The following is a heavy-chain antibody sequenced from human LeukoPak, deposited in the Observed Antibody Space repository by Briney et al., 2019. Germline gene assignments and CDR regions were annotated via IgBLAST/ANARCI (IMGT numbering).Heavy chain of an antibody. Sequence: SETLSLTCTVSGGSISSGDYYWSWIRQPPGKGLEWIGYIYYSGSTYYNPSLKSRVTISVDTSKNQFSLKLNSVTAADTAVYYCARGVSYDIPQFWGQGTLVTVSS. J-gene: IGHJ4*02. CDR2: IYYSGST. V-gene: IGHV4-30-4*01. CDR3: ARGVSYDIPQF. CDR1: GGSISSGDYY. D-gene: IGHD3-9*01.